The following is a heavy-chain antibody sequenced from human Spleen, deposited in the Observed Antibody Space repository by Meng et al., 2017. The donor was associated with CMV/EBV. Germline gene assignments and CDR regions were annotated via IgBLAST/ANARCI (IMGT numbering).Heavy chain of an antibody. V-gene: IGHV1-69*05. Sequence: SGGSYSSDVINRVRQAPGQGLEWVRGIVPILGTSNYAQKFQGRVTITTVESTSTAYMDLSSLRSEDTAVYYCARDGPSSSSPYGMDVWGQGTTVTVSS. J-gene: IGHJ6*02. CDR2: IVPILGTS. CDR1: GGSYSSDV. D-gene: IGHD6-6*01. CDR3: ARDGPSSSSPYGMDV.